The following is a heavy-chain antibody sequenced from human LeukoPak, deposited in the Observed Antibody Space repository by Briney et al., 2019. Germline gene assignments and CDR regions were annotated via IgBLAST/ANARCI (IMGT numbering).Heavy chain of an antibody. CDR1: GFNFNNYW. CDR3: TRGMIREVMDDY. J-gene: IGHJ4*02. V-gene: IGHV3-7*05. CDR2: INQPGSDK. Sequence: GGSLRLSCAASGFNFNNYWMSWVRQAPGKGLEWVANINQPGSDKYYVDSVKGRFTISRDNVKNSLYLQMNSLRAEDTAVYYCTRGMIREVMDDYWGQGTLVTVSS. D-gene: IGHD3-10*01.